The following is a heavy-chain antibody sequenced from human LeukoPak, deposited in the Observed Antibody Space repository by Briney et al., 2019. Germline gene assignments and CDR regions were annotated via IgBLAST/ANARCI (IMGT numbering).Heavy chain of an antibody. CDR1: GFIFSSYA. V-gene: IGHV3-20*04. D-gene: IGHD3-10*01. CDR2: INWDGGST. CDR3: ARVYGSGSNYPLDH. Sequence: PGGSLRLSCAASGFIFSSYAMTWVRQAPGKGLEWVSGINWDGGSTGYADSVKGRFTISRDNAKNSLYLQMSSLRAEDTALYYCARVYGSGSNYPLDHWGQGTLVTVSS. J-gene: IGHJ4*02.